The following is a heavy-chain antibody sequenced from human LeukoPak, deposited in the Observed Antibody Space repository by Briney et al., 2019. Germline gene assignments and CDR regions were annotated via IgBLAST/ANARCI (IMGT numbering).Heavy chain of an antibody. CDR1: GFIFSSYW. V-gene: IGHV3-7*01. CDR3: ANPPPDYDFWSGYHY. D-gene: IGHD3-3*01. J-gene: IGHJ4*02. CDR2: IKQDGSGK. Sequence: GGSLRLSCAASGFIFSSYWMSWVRQAPGKGLEWVANIKQDGSGKYYVDSVKGRFTISRDNAEKSLFLQMNSLRAEDTAVYYCANPPPDYDFWSGYHYWGQGTLVTVSS.